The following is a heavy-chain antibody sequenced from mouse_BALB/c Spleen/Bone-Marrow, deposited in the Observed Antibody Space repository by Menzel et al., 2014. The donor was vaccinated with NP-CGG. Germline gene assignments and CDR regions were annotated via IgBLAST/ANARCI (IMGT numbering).Heavy chain of an antibody. CDR2: IWGDGRT. V-gene: IGHV2-6-7*01. Sequence: VKLMESGPGLVAPSQSLSITCTVSGFSLTGYGVNWVRQPQGKGLEWLGMIWGDGRTDYNSALKSRLSISKDNSKSQVFLKMNSLQTGDTARYYCARHYGSNYYAMDYWGQGTSVTVSS. J-gene: IGHJ4*01. CDR1: GFSLTGYG. CDR3: ARHYGSNYYAMDY. D-gene: IGHD1-1*01.